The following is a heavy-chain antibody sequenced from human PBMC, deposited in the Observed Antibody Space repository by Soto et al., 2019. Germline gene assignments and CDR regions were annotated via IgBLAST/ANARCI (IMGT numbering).Heavy chain of an antibody. CDR2: IYWDDDK. CDR3: EYVYHDWARWGA. CDR1: GFSLSTSSVG. D-gene: IGHD3-16*01. V-gene: IGHV2-5*02. Sequence: ITLKESGPMLVKPTQTLTLTCTFSGFSLSTSSVGVGWIRQPPGNALEWLPLIYWDDDKRYSPSLQSRLTISKDTSKNQVVLTMTNMDPVDTGTYYCEYVYHDWARWGAWAHGTLVGVSS. J-gene: IGHJ5*01.